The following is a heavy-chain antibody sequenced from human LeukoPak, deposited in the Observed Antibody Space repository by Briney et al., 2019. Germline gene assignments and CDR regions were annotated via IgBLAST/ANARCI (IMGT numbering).Heavy chain of an antibody. CDR1: GGSISSYY. V-gene: IGHV4-59*01. D-gene: IGHD3-10*01. Sequence: SETLSLICTVSGGSISSYYWSWIRQPPGKGLEWIGYIYYSGSTNYNPSLKSRVTISVDTSKNQFSLKLSSVTAADTAVYYCARAYYGSGSQYYYYYGMDVWGQGTTVTVSS. CDR2: IYYSGST. J-gene: IGHJ6*02. CDR3: ARAYYGSGSQYYYYYGMDV.